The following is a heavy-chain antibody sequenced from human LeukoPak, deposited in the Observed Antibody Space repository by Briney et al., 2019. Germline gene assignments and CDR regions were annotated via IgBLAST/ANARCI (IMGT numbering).Heavy chain of an antibody. D-gene: IGHD6-25*01. J-gene: IGHJ4*02. CDR1: GYTFTIYH. CDR3: ARTTSFTASGYDY. Sequence: ASVKVSCKTSGYTFTIYHINWVRQATGQGLEWLGWVNPYSGDRGYAQKFQGRLSITSDTSISTAYMELGSLRSDDTAVYFCARTTSFTASGYDYWGQGTLVTVSS. CDR2: VNPYSGDR. V-gene: IGHV1-8*03.